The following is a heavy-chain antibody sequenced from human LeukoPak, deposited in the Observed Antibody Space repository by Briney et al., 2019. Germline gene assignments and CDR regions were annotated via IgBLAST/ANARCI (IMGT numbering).Heavy chain of an antibody. CDR2: VYINGNT. V-gene: IGHV4-4*08. CDR1: GGSISTYY. J-gene: IGHJ4*02. Sequence: SETLSLTCTLSGGSISTYYWNWIRQPPGKGLEWIGYVYINGNTNYNPSFQSRVTISVDTSKNQFSLKLNSVTDGDTAVYYCARGVDMTTIFDLWGQGTLVTVSS. CDR3: ARGVDMTTIFDL. D-gene: IGHD5-24*01.